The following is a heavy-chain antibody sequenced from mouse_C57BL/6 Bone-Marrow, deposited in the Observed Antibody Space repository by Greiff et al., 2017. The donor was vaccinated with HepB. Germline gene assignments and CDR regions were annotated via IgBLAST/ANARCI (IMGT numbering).Heavy chain of an antibody. Sequence: VQLQQSGAELVKPGASVKLSCTASGFNIKDYYMHWVKQRTEQGLEWIGRIDPEDGETKYAPKFQGKATIKADTSSNTAYLQLSSLTAEDTAVYYCARGNYYTWFAYGGQGTLVTVSA. J-gene: IGHJ3*01. CDR2: IDPEDGET. CDR1: GFNIKDYY. CDR3: ARGNYYTWFAY. D-gene: IGHD1-1*01. V-gene: IGHV14-2*01.